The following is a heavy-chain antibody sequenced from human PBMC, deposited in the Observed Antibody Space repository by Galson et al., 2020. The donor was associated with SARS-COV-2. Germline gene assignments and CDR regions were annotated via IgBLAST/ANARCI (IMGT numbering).Heavy chain of an antibody. J-gene: IGHJ4*02. Sequence: ASVKVSCKASGYTFTSYYIHWVRQAPGQGLEWMGIINPGADSPIYAQNFQDRVIMTRDAATSTVYMELSSLRSEDTAVYYCARGGAIVLAAFDYWGQGTLLTVSS. CDR1: GYTFTSYY. D-gene: IGHD1-26*01. V-gene: IGHV1-46*03. CDR3: ARGGAIVLAAFDY. CDR2: INPGADSP.